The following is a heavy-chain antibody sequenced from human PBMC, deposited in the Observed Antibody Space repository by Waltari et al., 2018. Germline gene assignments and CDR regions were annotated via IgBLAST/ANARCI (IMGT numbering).Heavy chain of an antibody. J-gene: IGHJ3*02. D-gene: IGHD7-27*01. CDR1: GYTFTDYY. CDR3: ARERGDTGGAFDI. CDR2: INPNNGDT. Sequence: QVQLVQSGAEVKRPGASVRVSCKSSGYTFTDYYLHWVRQAPGQGLEWMAWINPNNGDTTVAQKFQGWVTVTRDTSINTGFLEVTRLKSDDAAVYFCARERGDTGGAFDIWGQGTMVTVSS. V-gene: IGHV1-2*04.